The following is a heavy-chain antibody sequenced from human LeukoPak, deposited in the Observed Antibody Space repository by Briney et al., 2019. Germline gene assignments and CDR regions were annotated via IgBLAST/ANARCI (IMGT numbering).Heavy chain of an antibody. CDR2: IYYSGST. CDR1: GGSISSYY. V-gene: IGHV4-59*13. Sequence: SETLSLTCTVSGGSISSYYWSWIRQPPGKGLEWIGYIYYSGSTNYNPSLKSRVTISVDTSKNQFSLKLSSVTAADTAVYYCARARGGKSYYYYYMDVWGKGTTVTISS. CDR3: ARARGGKSYYYYYMDV. D-gene: IGHD3-16*01. J-gene: IGHJ6*03.